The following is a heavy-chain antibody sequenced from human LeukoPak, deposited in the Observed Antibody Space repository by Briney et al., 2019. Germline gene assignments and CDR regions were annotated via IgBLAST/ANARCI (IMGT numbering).Heavy chain of an antibody. CDR3: ARRGYSSGFYYFDY. V-gene: IGHV4-59*08. J-gene: IGHJ4*02. D-gene: IGHD6-19*01. CDR2: IYYSGST. Sequence: SETLSLTCTVSGDSISSYYRSWIRQPPGKGLERIGYIYYSGSTNYNPSLKSRVTISVDTSKNQFSLKLTSVTAADTAVYYCARRGYSSGFYYFDYWGQGTLVTVSS. CDR1: GDSISSYY.